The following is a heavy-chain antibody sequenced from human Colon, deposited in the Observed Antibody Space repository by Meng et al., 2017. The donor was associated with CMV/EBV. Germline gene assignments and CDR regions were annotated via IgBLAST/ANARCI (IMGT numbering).Heavy chain of an antibody. CDR2: IKEDESEQ. CDR1: GFSFSNFW. V-gene: IGHV3-7*01. CDR3: GKNRVES. D-gene: IGHD3-10*01. Sequence: LKISCVASGFSFSNFWMSWVRQAPGKGLEWVANIKEDESEQFYADSVKGRFTISRDNAKNSLYLQMNSLRAGDTALYYCGKNRVESWGQGTLVTVSS. J-gene: IGHJ4*02.